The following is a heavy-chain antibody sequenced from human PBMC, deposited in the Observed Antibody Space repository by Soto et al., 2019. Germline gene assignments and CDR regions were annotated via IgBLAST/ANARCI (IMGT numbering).Heavy chain of an antibody. D-gene: IGHD5-18*01. CDR2: IYHSGST. CDR3: ARVLIRAIQRPAYYHYYGMDV. V-gene: IGHV4-4*02. Sequence: QVQLQESGPGLVKPSGTLSLTCAVSGGSISSSNWWSWVRQPPGKGLEWIGEIYHSGSTNYNPSLQSRVALSVDKSKNQFSLKLSAVTAADTAVYYCARVLIRAIQRPAYYHYYGMDVWGQGTTVTVSS. J-gene: IGHJ6*02. CDR1: GGSISSSNW.